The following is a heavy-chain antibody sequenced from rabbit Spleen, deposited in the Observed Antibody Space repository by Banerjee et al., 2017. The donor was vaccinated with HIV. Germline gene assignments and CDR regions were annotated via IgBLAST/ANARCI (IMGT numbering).Heavy chain of an antibody. V-gene: IGHV1S45*01. J-gene: IGHJ4*01. CDR3: ARGYNGYPYAHDL. Sequence: QEQLVESGGGLVKPEGSLTLTCKASGVSLNDKDVMCWVRQAPGNGLEWIACINIVTGKSVYASWAKGRFTISKTSSTTVSLQMPSLTAADTATYFCARGYNGYPYAHDLWGQGTLVTVS. CDR2: INIVTGKS. CDR1: GVSLNDKDV. D-gene: IGHD6-1*01.